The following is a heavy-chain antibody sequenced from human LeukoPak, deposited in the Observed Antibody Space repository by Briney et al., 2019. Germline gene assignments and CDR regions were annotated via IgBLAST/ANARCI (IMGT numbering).Heavy chain of an antibody. CDR3: TTLSGSSDT. CDR2: IKSKTDDAAT. Sequence: GGSLRLSGAASGFTFRNTWMSWVRQAPGKGLEWVGLIKSKTDDAATDYAAPVKDRFTISRDDSKNTLYLQMYSLTTEDTAVYYCTTLSGSSDTWGQGTLVTVSS. CDR1: GFTFRNTW. D-gene: IGHD1-26*01. J-gene: IGHJ4*02. V-gene: IGHV3-15*01.